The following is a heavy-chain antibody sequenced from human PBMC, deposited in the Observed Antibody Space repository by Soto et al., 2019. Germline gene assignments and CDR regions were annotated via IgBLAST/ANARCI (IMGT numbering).Heavy chain of an antibody. CDR1: GGTFSSYA. D-gene: IGHD2-2*02. J-gene: IGHJ6*02. V-gene: IGHV1-69*06. CDR2: VIPIFGTA. CDR3: ARTDCSSTSCYTGDGVYYYYYGMDV. Sequence: SVKVSCKASGGTFSSYAISWVRQAPGQGLEWMGGVIPIFGTANYAQKFQGRVTITADKSTSTAYMELSSLRSEDTAVYYCARTDCSSTSCYTGDGVYYYYYGMDVWGQGTTVTVSS.